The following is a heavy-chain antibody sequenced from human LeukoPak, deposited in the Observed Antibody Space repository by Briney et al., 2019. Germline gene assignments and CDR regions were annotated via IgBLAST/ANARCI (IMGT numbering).Heavy chain of an antibody. Sequence: PGGCLSLSCAASGFTVSSNYMSWVSQAPGKGLEWVSVIYSGGNTYYADSVKGRFTISRDNSKNTLYLQMNSLRAEDTAVYYCARESEQTGYYAAFDYWGQGTLVTVSS. CDR3: ARESEQTGYYAAFDY. V-gene: IGHV3-66*01. J-gene: IGHJ4*02. D-gene: IGHD3-9*01. CDR1: GFTVSSNY. CDR2: IYSGGNT.